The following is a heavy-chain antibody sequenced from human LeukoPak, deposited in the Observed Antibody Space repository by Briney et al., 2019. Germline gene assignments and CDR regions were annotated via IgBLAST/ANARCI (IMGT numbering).Heavy chain of an antibody. Sequence: GGSLRLSCAASGFTFDDYAMHWVRQAPGKGLEWVSGISWNSGSIGYADPVKGRFTISRDNAKNSLYLQMNSLRAEDTAVYYCARGPFCSGVSCRYSGMDVWGQGTTVTVSS. D-gene: IGHD2-15*01. J-gene: IGHJ6*02. CDR3: ARGPFCSGVSCRYSGMDV. CDR2: ISWNSGSI. CDR1: GFTFDDYA. V-gene: IGHV3-9*01.